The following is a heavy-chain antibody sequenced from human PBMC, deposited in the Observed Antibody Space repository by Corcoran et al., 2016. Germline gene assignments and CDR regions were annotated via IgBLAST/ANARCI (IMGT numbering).Heavy chain of an antibody. V-gene: IGHV3-21*01. Sequence: EVQLVESGGGLGKPGGSLRLSCAASGFTFSSYSMNWVRQAPGKGLEWVSSISYSSSYIYYADSVKGRFTISRDNDKNSLYLQMNSLRAEDTSVYYCARTGAVAGTHDYWGQGTLVTVSS. CDR3: ARTGAVAGTHDY. CDR1: GFTFSSYS. J-gene: IGHJ4*02. CDR2: ISYSSSYI. D-gene: IGHD6-19*01.